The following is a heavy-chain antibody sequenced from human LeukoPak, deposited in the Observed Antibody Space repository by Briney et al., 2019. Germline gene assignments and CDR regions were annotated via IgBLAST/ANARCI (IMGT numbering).Heavy chain of an antibody. CDR1: GYTFTSYG. D-gene: IGHD6-13*01. CDR3: ATYAGYSSSWYLGY. J-gene: IGHJ4*02. V-gene: IGHV1-18*04. Sequence: ASVKVSCTASGYTFTSYGISWVRQAPGQGLEWMGWISAYNGNTNYAQKLQGRVTMTTDTSTSTAYMELRSLRSDDTAVYYCATYAGYSSSWYLGYWGQGTLVTVSS. CDR2: ISAYNGNT.